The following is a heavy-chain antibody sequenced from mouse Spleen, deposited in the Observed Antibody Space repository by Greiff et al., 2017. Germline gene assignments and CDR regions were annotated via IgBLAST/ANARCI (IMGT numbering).Heavy chain of an antibody. CDR2: IDPSDSYT. V-gene: IGHV1-50*01. J-gene: IGHJ2*01. CDR1: GYTFTSYW. D-gene: IGHD2-4*01. Sequence: QVQLQQPGAELVKPGASVKLSCKASGYTFTSYWMQWVKQRPGQGLEWIGEIDPSDSYTNYNQKFKGKATLTVDTSSSTAYMQLSSLTSEDSAVYYCARSSGMITYYFDYWGQGTTLTVSS. CDR3: ARSSGMITYYFDY.